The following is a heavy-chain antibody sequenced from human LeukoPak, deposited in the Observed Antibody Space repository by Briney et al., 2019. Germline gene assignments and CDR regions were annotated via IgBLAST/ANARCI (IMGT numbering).Heavy chain of an antibody. J-gene: IGHJ4*02. CDR1: GGSISSYY. CDR3: ARTDYGDSPFDY. CDR2: IYYSGST. V-gene: IGHV4-59*08. D-gene: IGHD4-17*01. Sequence: PSETLSLTCTVSGGSISSYYWSWIRQPPGKGLEWIGYIYYSGSTNYNPSLKSRVTISVDTSKNQFSLKLSSVTAADTAVYYCARTDYGDSPFDYWGRGTLVTVSS.